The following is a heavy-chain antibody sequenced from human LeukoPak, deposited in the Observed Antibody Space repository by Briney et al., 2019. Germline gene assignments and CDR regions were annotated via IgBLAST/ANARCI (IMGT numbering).Heavy chain of an antibody. D-gene: IGHD3-9*01. Sequence: ASVTVACKASGYTFTNYYIHWVRQAPGQGLEWMGIINPSGGSATYAQKFQGRVSMTRDTSTSTVYMELSSLRSDDTAVYYCARGRPAPLGRYFDWLSAPGDAFDIWGQGTMVTVSS. J-gene: IGHJ3*02. V-gene: IGHV1-46*01. CDR2: INPSGGSA. CDR1: GYTFTNYY. CDR3: ARGRPAPLGRYFDWLSAPGDAFDI.